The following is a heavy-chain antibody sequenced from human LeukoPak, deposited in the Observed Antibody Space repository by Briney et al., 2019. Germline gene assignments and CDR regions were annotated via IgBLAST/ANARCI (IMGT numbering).Heavy chain of an antibody. CDR1: GDSVSTNGAA. J-gene: IGHJ5*02. Sequence: SQTLSLTCAISGDSVSTNGAAAWNWIRQSPSRGLEWLGRTYYRSMWYNDYAVSVRGRITVNPDTSKNQFSLHLNSVTPEDTAVYYCARRLTQYDCFDPWGQGILVTVSS. CDR2: TYYRSMWYN. CDR3: ARRLTQYDCFDP. V-gene: IGHV6-1*01. D-gene: IGHD2-2*01.